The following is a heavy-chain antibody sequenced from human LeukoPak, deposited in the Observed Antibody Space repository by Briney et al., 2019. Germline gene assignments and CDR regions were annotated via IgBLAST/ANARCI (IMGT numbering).Heavy chain of an antibody. Sequence: SETLSLTCTVSGGSISSSSYYWGWIRQPPGKGLEWIGSIYYSGSTYYNPSLKSRVTISVDTSKNQFSLKLSSATAADTAVYYCARPPYSSSWYYFDYWGQGTLVTVSS. J-gene: IGHJ4*02. CDR2: IYYSGST. CDR1: GGSISSSSYY. CDR3: ARPPYSSSWYYFDY. D-gene: IGHD6-13*01. V-gene: IGHV4-39*01.